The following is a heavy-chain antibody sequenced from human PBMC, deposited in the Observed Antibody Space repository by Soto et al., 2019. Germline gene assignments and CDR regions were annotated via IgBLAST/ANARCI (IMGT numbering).Heavy chain of an antibody. CDR2: IYATGTT. CDR3: VRDGTKTSTDWSDP. CDR1: GASISGFY. D-gene: IGHD1-1*01. V-gene: IGHV4-4*07. J-gene: IGHJ5*02. Sequence: PSETLSLTCTVSGASISGFYWSWIRKSAGKGLEWIGRIYATGTTDYNPSLKSRVMMSVDTSKKQFSLKLRSVTAADTAVYYCVRDGTKTSTDWSDPWGQGISVTVSS.